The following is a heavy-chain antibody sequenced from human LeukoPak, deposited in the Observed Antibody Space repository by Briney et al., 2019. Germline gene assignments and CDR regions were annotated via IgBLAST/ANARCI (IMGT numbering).Heavy chain of an antibody. D-gene: IGHD3-22*01. CDR2: INTNTGNP. J-gene: IGHJ4*02. CDR3: ARDPNHYYDSSGYYGDY. Sequence: GASVKVSCKASGYTFTNYAMNWVRQAPGQGLERMGWINTNTGNPTYAQGFTGRFVFSLDTSVSTAYLQISSLKAEDTAVYYCARDPNHYYDSSGYYGDYWGQGTLVTVSS. V-gene: IGHV7-4-1*02. CDR1: GYTFTNYA.